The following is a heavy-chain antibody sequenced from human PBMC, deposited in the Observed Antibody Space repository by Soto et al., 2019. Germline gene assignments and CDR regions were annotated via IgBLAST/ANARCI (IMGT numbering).Heavy chain of an antibody. CDR2: ITASGGRT. D-gene: IGHD4-17*01. CDR3: AKDTRYADYVRWFDS. V-gene: IGHV3-23*01. J-gene: IGHJ5*01. Sequence: GGSLSLSCTASGFTFSSYAMTWVRQAPGRGLEGVSGITASGGRTFYADSVKGRFTISRDNSRSTLYLQMNSLRAEDTAVYYCAKDTRYADYVRWFDSWGQGTLVTVSS. CDR1: GFTFSSYA.